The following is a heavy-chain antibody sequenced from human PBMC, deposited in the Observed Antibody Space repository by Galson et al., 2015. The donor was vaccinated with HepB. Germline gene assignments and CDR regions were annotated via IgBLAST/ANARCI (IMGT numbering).Heavy chain of an antibody. J-gene: IGHJ4*02. V-gene: IGHV5-10-1*01. CDR2: IDPSDSYT. Sequence: QSGAEVKKPGESLRTSCKGSGYSFTSYWISWVRQMPGKGLEWMGRIDPSDSYTNYSPSFQGHVTISADRSISTAYLQWSSLKASDTAMYYCARGRDTAMVYDYWGQGTLVTVSS. CDR3: ARGRDTAMVYDY. CDR1: GYSFTSYW. D-gene: IGHD5-18*01.